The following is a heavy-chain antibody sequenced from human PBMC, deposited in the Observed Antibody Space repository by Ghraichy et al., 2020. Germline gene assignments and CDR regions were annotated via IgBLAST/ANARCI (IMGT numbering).Heavy chain of an antibody. Sequence: GGSLRLSCAASGFTFSSYWMSWVRQAPGKGLEWVANIKQDGSEKYYVDSVKGRFTISRDNAKNSLYLQMNSLRAEDTAVYYCARIYGGNSYDAFDIWGQGTMVTVSS. CDR1: GFTFSSYW. D-gene: IGHD4-23*01. V-gene: IGHV3-7*01. J-gene: IGHJ3*02. CDR3: ARIYGGNSYDAFDI. CDR2: IKQDGSEK.